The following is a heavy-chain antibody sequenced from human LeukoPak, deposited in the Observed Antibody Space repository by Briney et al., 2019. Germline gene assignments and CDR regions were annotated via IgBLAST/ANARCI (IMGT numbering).Heavy chain of an antibody. CDR2: IIPIFGTA. J-gene: IGHJ4*02. Sequence: GASVKVSCKASGGTFSSYAIGWVRQAPGQGLEWMGGIIPIFGTANYAQKFQGRVTITADESTSTAYMELSSLRSEDTAVYYCATATDYTAPDYWGQGTLVTVSS. D-gene: IGHD3-3*01. CDR3: ATATDYTAPDY. V-gene: IGHV1-69*13. CDR1: GGTFSSYA.